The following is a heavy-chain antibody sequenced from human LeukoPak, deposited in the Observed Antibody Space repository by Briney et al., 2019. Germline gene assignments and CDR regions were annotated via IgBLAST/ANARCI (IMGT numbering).Heavy chain of an antibody. Sequence: AGSLTLSCAASGFTFSSCCMHWVRQAPGKGLEWVAVISYDGSNKFYADSVTGRFTISRDNSKDTLYLQMNSLRAEDTAVYYCAAKGYSYGNNAFDIWGQGTMVTVSS. CDR1: GFTFSSCC. D-gene: IGHD5-18*01. J-gene: IGHJ3*02. V-gene: IGHV3-30*03. CDR2: ISYDGSNK. CDR3: AAKGYSYGNNAFDI.